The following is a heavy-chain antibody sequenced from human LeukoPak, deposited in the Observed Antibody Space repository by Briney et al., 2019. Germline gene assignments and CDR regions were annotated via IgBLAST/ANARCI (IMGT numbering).Heavy chain of an antibody. J-gene: IGHJ6*02. CDR1: GGSISSGGYY. Sequence: PSQTLSLTCTVSGGSISSGGYYWTWIRQHPGKGLEWIGYTYYSGSTYYSPSLKSRVTISVDPSKNQFSLRLYSVTAADTAVYYRARGRVVVVPAAIHYGMDVWGQGTTVTVSS. D-gene: IGHD2-2*01. CDR3: ARGRVVVVPAAIHYGMDV. CDR2: TYYSGST. V-gene: IGHV4-31*03.